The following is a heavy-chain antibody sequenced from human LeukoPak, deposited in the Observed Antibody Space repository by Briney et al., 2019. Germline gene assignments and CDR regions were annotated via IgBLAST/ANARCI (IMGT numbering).Heavy chain of an antibody. J-gene: IGHJ5*02. CDR1: GGSISTYY. CDR3: ARTQQAMVMT. V-gene: IGHV4-39*07. CDR2: IYYSGST. D-gene: IGHD5-18*01. Sequence: SETLSLTCSVSGGSISTYYWGWIRQPPGKGLEWIGSIYYSGSTYYNPSLKSRVTISVDTSKNQFSLKLSSVTAADTAVYYCARTQQAMVMTWGQGTLVTVSS.